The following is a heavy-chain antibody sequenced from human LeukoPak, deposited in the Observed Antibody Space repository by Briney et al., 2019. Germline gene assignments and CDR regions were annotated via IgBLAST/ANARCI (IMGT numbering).Heavy chain of an antibody. CDR3: ARIRIAAAGAIDKYYFDC. CDR2: IYHSGST. J-gene: IGHJ4*02. V-gene: IGHV4-30-2*01. Sequence: PSETLSLTCAVSGEPISSGGFSWSWIRQPPGKGLEWIGYIYHSGSTYYNPSLKSRVTMSVDKSENQFSLKLSSVTAADTAVYYCARIRIAAAGAIDKYYFDCWGQGTLVTVSS. D-gene: IGHD6-13*01. CDR1: GEPISSGGFS.